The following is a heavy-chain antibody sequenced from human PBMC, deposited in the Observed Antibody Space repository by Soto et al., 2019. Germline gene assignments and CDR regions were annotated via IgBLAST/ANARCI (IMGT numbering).Heavy chain of an antibody. D-gene: IGHD3-3*01. J-gene: IGHJ6*03. CDR1: GFTISSYG. Sequence: PGGSLRLSCAASGFTISSYGMHWVRQAPGKGLEWVAVIWYDGSNKYYADSVKGRFTISRDNSKNTLYLQMNSLRAEDTAVYYCARDSAISSHYYCMDVWGKGTTVTVSS. CDR3: ARDSAISSHYYCMDV. CDR2: IWYDGSNK. V-gene: IGHV3-33*01.